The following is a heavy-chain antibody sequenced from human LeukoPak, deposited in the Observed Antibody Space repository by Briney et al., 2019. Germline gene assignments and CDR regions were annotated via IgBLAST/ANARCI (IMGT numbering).Heavy chain of an antibody. CDR2: ISGSGGST. D-gene: IGHD3-9*01. CDR3: AKATPYDILTGRRRYYFDY. J-gene: IGHJ4*02. V-gene: IGHV3-23*01. CDR1: GFTFSSYA. Sequence: GGSLRLSCAASGFTFSSYAMSWVRQAPVKGLEWVSAISGSGGSTYYADSVKGRFTISRDNSKNTLYLQMNSLRAEDTAVYFCAKATPYDILTGRRRYYFDYWGQGTLVTVSS.